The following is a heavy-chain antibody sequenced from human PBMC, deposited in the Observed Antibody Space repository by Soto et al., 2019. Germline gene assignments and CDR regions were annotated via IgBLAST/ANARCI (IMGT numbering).Heavy chain of an antibody. CDR2: IWYDGSHQ. Sequence: QVQLLESGGGVVQPGTSLRLSCAASGFTFVKYDMHWVRQAPGKGLEWVAVIWYDGSHQYSADSVKGRFTFSRDNTKYTVDLQMNGLGVADTAVYFCARLGDHHYLDVCGRGTMVIVSS. CDR3: ARLGDHHYLDV. J-gene: IGHJ3*01. D-gene: IGHD3-10*01. V-gene: IGHV3-33*01. CDR1: GFTFVKYD.